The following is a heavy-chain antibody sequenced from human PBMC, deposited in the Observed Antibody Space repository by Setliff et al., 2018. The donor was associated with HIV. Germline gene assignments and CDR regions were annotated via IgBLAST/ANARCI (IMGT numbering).Heavy chain of an antibody. V-gene: IGHV3-7*01. Sequence: GGSLRLSCAASGFSFGSYWMSWVRQAPGKGLEWVANVKQDGSDKYYVDSVKGRFTISRDNAKNSLYLQMNSLRAEDTAVYFCAAQGVLWGQGTLVTVSS. CDR1: GFSFGSYW. CDR2: VKQDGSDK. CDR3: AAQGVL. J-gene: IGHJ4*02.